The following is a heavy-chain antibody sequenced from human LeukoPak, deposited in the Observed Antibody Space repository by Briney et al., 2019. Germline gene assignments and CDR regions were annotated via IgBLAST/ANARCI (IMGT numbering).Heavy chain of an antibody. CDR1: GGTFSSYA. V-gene: IGHV1-69*04. Sequence: ASVKVSCKASGGTFSSYAISWVRQAPGQGLEWMGRIIPILGIANYAQKFQGRVTITADKSTSTAYMELSSLRSEDTAVYYCASRDGYGKPLDYWGQGTLVTVSS. CDR2: IIPILGIA. D-gene: IGHD5-12*01. J-gene: IGHJ4*02. CDR3: ASRDGYGKPLDY.